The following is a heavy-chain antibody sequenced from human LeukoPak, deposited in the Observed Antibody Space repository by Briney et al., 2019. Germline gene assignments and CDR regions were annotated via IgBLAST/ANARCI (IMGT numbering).Heavy chain of an antibody. D-gene: IGHD2-15*01. CDR3: ARTLGYCSGGSCFRWFDP. CDR2: IYYSGST. Sequence: RPSETLSLTCTVSGGSISSYYWSWIRQPPGKGLEWIGYIYYSGSTNYNPSLKSRVTISVDTSKNQFSLKLSSVTAADTAVYYCARTLGYCSGGSCFRWFDPWGQGTLVTVSS. J-gene: IGHJ5*02. V-gene: IGHV4-59*12. CDR1: GGSISSYY.